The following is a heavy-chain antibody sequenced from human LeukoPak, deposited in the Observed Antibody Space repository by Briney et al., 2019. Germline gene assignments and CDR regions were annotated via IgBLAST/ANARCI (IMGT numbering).Heavy chain of an antibody. CDR3: AKDTSRSGYYYGMDA. V-gene: IGHV3-9*01. CDR2: INWSSGGI. Sequence: PGGSLRLSCAASGFTFDDYIMHWVRQAPGKGLEWVSGINWSSGGIGYADSVKGRFTISGDNAKNSLYLQMDTLRVEDTALYYCAKDTSRSGYYYGMDAWGQGTTVIVS. CDR1: GFTFDDYI. D-gene: IGHD3-10*01. J-gene: IGHJ6*02.